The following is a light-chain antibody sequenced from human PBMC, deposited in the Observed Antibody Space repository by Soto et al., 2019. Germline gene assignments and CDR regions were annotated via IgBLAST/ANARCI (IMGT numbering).Light chain of an antibody. CDR3: SSYTSSSTLV. J-gene: IGLJ2*01. V-gene: IGLV2-14*01. CDR2: DVS. CDR1: SSDVGGYSY. Sequence: QSALTQPASVSGSPGQSITISCTGTSSDVGGYSYVSWYQQHPGKAPKLMIYDVSNRPSVVSNRFSGSKSGNTASLTISGLQAEDEADYYCSSYTSSSTLVFGGGTKVTVL.